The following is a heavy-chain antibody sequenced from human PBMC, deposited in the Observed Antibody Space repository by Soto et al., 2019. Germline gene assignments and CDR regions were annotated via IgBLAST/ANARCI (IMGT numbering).Heavy chain of an antibody. J-gene: IGHJ3*02. CDR3: ARYRIVATTGYGFDI. CDR1: GGSLSRYS. CDR2: IYYSGST. V-gene: IGHV4-59*01. D-gene: IGHD5-12*01. Sequence: PPETKSLTWTFAGGSLSRYSWSLSRQSPEKRLEWLGYIYYSGSTNYNPSLKSRVIISVDTSKNQFSLKLSSVTAADTAVYYCARYRIVATTGYGFDIWGQGKMVTVSS.